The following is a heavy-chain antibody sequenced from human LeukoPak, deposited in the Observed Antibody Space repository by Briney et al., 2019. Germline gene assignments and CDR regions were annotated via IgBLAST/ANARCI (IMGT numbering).Heavy chain of an antibody. CDR2: IIPILGIA. D-gene: IGHD6-13*01. CDR1: GGTFTSYA. V-gene: IGHV1-69*04. J-gene: IGHJ4*02. CDR3: ATWGIGYFDY. Sequence: SVKVSCKASGGTFTSYAISWVRQAPGQGLEWMGRIIPILGIANYAQKFQGRVTITADKSTSTAYMELSSLRSEDTAVYYCATWGIGYFDYWGQGTLVTVSS.